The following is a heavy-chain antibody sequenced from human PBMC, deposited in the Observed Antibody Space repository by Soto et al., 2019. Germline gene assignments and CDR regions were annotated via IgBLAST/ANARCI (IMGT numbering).Heavy chain of an antibody. V-gene: IGHV3-23*01. D-gene: IGHD6-19*01. CDR1: GFTFSSYA. CDR2: ISGSGGST. CDR3: AKVGKSSGRSI. Sequence: GGSLRLSCAASGFTFSSYAMSWVHQAPGKGLEWVSAISGSGGSTYYADSVKGRFTISRDNSKNTLYLQMNSLRAEDTAVYYCAKVGKSSGRSIWGQGTLVTVSS. J-gene: IGHJ4*02.